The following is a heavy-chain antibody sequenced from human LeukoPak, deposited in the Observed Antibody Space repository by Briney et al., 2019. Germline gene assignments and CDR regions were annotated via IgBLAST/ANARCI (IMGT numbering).Heavy chain of an antibody. D-gene: IGHD5-18*01. V-gene: IGHV4-39*01. J-gene: IGHJ4*02. Sequence: SETLSLTCTVSGGSISSSAYYWGWIRQPPGKGLEWIGNIYYSGITYDNPSLKTRVIMSVDTSKNQFSLKLSSVTAADTAVYYCVRHTAMGSPLHYWGQGTLVTVSS. CDR3: VRHTAMGSPLHY. CDR1: GGSISSSAYY. CDR2: IYYSGIT.